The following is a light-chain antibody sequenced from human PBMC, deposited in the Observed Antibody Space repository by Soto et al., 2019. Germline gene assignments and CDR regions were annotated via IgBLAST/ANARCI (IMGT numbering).Light chain of an antibody. V-gene: IGKV1-5*01. J-gene: IGKJ1*01. CDR1: QSISSW. CDR2: DAS. CDR3: QQYNSYPWT. Sequence: DSQMTQYPSTLSASVGDRVTITCRASQSISSWLAWYQQKPGKAPKLLIYDASSLERRVPSRFSGSGSGTEFTLTSSSLQPDDSATYYCQQYNSYPWTFGQGTKV.